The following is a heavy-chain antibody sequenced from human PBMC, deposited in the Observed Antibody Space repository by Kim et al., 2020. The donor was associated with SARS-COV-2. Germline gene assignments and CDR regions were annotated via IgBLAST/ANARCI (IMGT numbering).Heavy chain of an antibody. CDR1: GFIFSKYA. CDR2: LSASGGTT. D-gene: IGHD2-15*01. J-gene: IGHJ3*02. Sequence: GGYLRLSCAASGFIFSKYALTWVRQAPGKGLEWVSSLSASGGTTYHADSVKGRFTISRDNSKNTLFLQMNSLRAEDTALYYCARDSLRYCRDSNCFYSPSDAFDIWGRGAMVIVSS. CDR3: ARDSLRYCRDSNCFYSPSDAFDI. V-gene: IGHV3-23*01.